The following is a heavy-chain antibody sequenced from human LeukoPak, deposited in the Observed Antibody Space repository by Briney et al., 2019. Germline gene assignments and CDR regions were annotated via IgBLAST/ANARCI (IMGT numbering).Heavy chain of an antibody. J-gene: IGHJ4*02. D-gene: IGHD1-26*01. Sequence: TGGSLRLSCAASGFTFSSYGMHWVRQAPGKGLEWVAVISYDGSNKYYADSVKGRFTISRDNSKNTLYLQMNSLRAEDTAVYYCAKVGVGATTWGSFDYWGQGTLVTVSS. V-gene: IGHV3-30*18. CDR3: AKVGVGATTWGSFDY. CDR2: ISYDGSNK. CDR1: GFTFSSYG.